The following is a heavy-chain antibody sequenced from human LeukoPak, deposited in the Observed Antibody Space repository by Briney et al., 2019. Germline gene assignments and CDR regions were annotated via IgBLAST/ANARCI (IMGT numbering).Heavy chain of an antibody. CDR3: AQAGDEDLLPFDY. CDR2: ISYDGSNK. D-gene: IGHD1-26*01. Sequence: GGSLRLSCAGSGFTFSSYGMHWVRQAPGKGLEWVAVISYDGSNKYYADSVKGRFTISRDNSKNTLYLQMNSLRAEDTAVYYCAQAGDEDLLPFDYWGQGTLVTVSS. J-gene: IGHJ4*02. CDR1: GFTFSSYG. V-gene: IGHV3-30*18.